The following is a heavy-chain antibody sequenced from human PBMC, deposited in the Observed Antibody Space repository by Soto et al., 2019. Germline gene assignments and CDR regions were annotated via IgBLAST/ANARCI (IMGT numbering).Heavy chain of an antibody. Sequence: SETLSLTCSVSGGSISSSNCCWSWNRQPPGRVLEWIWSSNTSGSTSYKPCVNSRVAISVDTSNIQLSLKLSAVTAADTAVYYCAWQHRILTGYSGYFDSWGQGTLVTVSS. CDR2: SNTSGST. CDR3: AWQHRILTGYSGYFDS. CDR1: GGSISSSNCC. V-gene: IGHV4-39*01. D-gene: IGHD3-9*01. J-gene: IGHJ4*02.